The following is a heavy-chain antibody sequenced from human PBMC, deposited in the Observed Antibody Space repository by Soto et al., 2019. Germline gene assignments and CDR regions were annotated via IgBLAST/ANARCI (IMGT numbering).Heavy chain of an antibody. V-gene: IGHV1-8*01. Sequence: QEQLVQSGAEVKKPGAPVKVSCHASGYTFRNYHINWLRQASEQGLEWMGWMTPDSGNTGYAEKLQGSVTMTRNRSISTAYMEVSGLRSQDTAGYDCAREASSDPSFYYHYMDVWGKGSTVTVTS. D-gene: IGHD3-10*01. CDR1: GYTFRNYH. CDR2: MTPDSGNT. CDR3: AREASSDPSFYYHYMDV. J-gene: IGHJ6*03.